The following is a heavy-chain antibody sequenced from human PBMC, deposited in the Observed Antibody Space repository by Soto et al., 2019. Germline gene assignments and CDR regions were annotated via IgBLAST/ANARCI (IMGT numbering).Heavy chain of an antibody. CDR2: ISGGSSYI. V-gene: IGHV3-21*01. CDR1: GFTFSSYS. J-gene: IGHJ4*02. D-gene: IGHD6-19*01. Sequence: GGSLRLSCAASGFTFSSYSVNWVRQAPGKGLEWVSSISGGSSYIHYADSVKGRFTISRDNAKDSLYLQMNGLRAEDTAVYYCARVGIAVAGTYFDYWGQGTLVTVSS. CDR3: ARVGIAVAGTYFDY.